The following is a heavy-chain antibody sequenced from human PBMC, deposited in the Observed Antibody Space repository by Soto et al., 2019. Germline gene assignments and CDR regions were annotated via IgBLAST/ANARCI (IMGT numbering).Heavy chain of an antibody. CDR1: SGSISSSNW. CDR2: IYHSGST. CDR3: ARQITGTTGFDY. D-gene: IGHD1-7*01. Sequence: QVQLQESGPGLVKPSGTLSLTCGVSSGSISSSNWWTWVRQPPGKGLEWIGEIYHSGSTNYNPSLKSRVNMSVDKSKNQIALKLRSVTAADTAVYFCARQITGTTGFDYWGQGTLVTVSS. V-gene: IGHV4-4*02. J-gene: IGHJ4*02.